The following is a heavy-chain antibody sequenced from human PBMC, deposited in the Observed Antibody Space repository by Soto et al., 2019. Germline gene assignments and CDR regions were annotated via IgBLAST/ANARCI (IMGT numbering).Heavy chain of an antibody. CDR2: IWYDGSNK. CDR1: GFTFSSYG. CDR3: ARGRQGVRFLNFFSSPRCPQSCMHF. J-gene: IGHJ1*01. V-gene: IGHV3-33*01. D-gene: IGHD3-3*01. Sequence: GGSLRLSCAASGFTFSSYGMHWVRQAPGKGLEWVAVIWYDGSNKYYADSVKGRFTISRDNSKNTLYPQMNSLRAEETAVYYCARGRQGVRFLNFFSSPRCPQSCMHFWGPGLLVTV.